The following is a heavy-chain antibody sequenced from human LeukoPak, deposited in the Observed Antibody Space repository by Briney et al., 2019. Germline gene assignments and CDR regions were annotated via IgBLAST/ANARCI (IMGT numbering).Heavy chain of an antibody. CDR1: GFTVSINS. Sequence: RGSLRLSCTVSGFTVSINSMSWVRQAPGKGLEWVSFIYSGGNTHYSDSVKGRFTISRDNSKNTLYLQMNSLRAEDTAVYYCARRSGIAVAGAFDYWGQGTLVTVSS. V-gene: IGHV3-53*01. J-gene: IGHJ4*02. D-gene: IGHD6-19*01. CDR2: IYSGGNT. CDR3: ARRSGIAVAGAFDY.